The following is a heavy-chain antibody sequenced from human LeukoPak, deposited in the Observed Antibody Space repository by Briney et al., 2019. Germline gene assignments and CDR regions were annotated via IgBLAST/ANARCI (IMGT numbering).Heavy chain of an antibody. Sequence: GESLKISCKGSGYSFTSYWIGWVRKMPGKGLEWIEIIYPGDSDTRYSPSFQGQVTISADKSISTAYLQWSSLKASDTAMYYCATMVRGVIKKKEYYFDYWGQGTLVTVSS. CDR2: IYPGDSDT. CDR3: ATMVRGVIKKKEYYFDY. D-gene: IGHD3-10*01. J-gene: IGHJ4*02. V-gene: IGHV5-51*01. CDR1: GYSFTSYW.